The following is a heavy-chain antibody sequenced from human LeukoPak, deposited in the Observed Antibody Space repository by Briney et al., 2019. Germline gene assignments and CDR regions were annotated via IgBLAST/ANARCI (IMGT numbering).Heavy chain of an antibody. CDR3: ARFSGYCSSTSCYYYYYYMDV. CDR2: IKQDGSEK. V-gene: IGHV3-7*01. Sequence: GGSLRLSCAASGFTFSSYSMNWVRQAPGKGLEWVANIKQDGSEKYYVDSVKGRFTISRDNAKNSLYLQMNSLRAEDTAVYYCARFSGYCSSTSCYYYYYYMDVWGKGTTVTVSS. CDR1: GFTFSSYS. D-gene: IGHD2-2*01. J-gene: IGHJ6*03.